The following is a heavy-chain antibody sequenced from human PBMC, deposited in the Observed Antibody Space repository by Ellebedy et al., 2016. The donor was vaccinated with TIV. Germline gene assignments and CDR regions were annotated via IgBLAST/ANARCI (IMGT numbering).Heavy chain of an antibody. D-gene: IGHD4-23*01. J-gene: IGHJ4*02. V-gene: IGHV3-23*01. CDR3: ARDANSGGGQTWG. Sequence: GGSLRLXXAASGFTFSNYAMTWVRQAPGKGLEWVSGIGDTAHNTYYADSVKGRFTISRDNSKNTVYLQMNSLRVEDTAVYYCARDANSGGGQTWGWGQGTLVTVSS. CDR2: IGDTAHNT. CDR1: GFTFSNYA.